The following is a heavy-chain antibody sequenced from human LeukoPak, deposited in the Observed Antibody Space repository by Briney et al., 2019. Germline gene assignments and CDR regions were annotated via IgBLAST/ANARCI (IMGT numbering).Heavy chain of an antibody. Sequence: GGSLRLSCTASGFTFSSYAMNWVRQPPGEGLEWVSGISGTDGSTYYADSVKGRFTISRDNSKNMLYFQMNSLRAEDTAVYYCAKGDSSSDYFYYYMDGWGEGTTVTVSS. CDR1: GFTFSSYA. CDR2: ISGTDGST. V-gene: IGHV3-23*01. J-gene: IGHJ6*03. CDR3: AKGDSSSDYFYYYMDG. D-gene: IGHD6-13*01.